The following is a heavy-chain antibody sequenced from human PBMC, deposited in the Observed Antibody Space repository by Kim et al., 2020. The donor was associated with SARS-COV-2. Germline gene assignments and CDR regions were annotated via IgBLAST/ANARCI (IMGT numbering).Heavy chain of an antibody. D-gene: IGHD3-10*01. CDR3: ARTSSSGVIYYYYGMDV. V-gene: IGHV7-4-1*02. CDR1: GYTFTSYA. Sequence: ASVKVSCKASGYTFTSYAMNWVRQAPGQGLEWMGWINTNTGNPTYAQGFTGRFVFSLDTSVSTAYLQISSLKAEDTAVYYCARTSSSGVIYYYYGMDVWGQGTTVTVSS. CDR2: INTNTGNP. J-gene: IGHJ6*02.